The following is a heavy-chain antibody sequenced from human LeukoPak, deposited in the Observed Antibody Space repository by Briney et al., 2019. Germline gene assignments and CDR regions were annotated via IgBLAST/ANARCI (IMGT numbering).Heavy chain of an antibody. D-gene: IGHD3-10*01. CDR3: ARGGPEDFGDAFDI. J-gene: IGHJ3*02. CDR2: IKQDGSEK. V-gene: IGHV3-7*01. CDR1: GLTFSSYW. Sequence: LPGGSLRLSCAASGLTFSSYWMSWVRQAPGNGLEWVANIKQDGSEKYYVDSVKGRFTISRDNAKNSLYLQMNSLRAEDTAVYYCARGGPEDFGDAFDIWGQGTMVTVSS.